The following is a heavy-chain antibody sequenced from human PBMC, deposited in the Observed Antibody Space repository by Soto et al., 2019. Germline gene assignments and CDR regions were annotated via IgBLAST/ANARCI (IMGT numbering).Heavy chain of an antibody. J-gene: IGHJ5*02. Sequence: ASVKVSCKASGYTFTDFYIHWVRQAPGQGPEWMGWINPVSGTTNYAQNFHGRVTMTRDTSISTAYMELIRLRSDDTAVYYCARIPLFGVVIDWFDPWGQGTRVTVSS. V-gene: IGHV1-2*02. CDR1: GYTFTDFY. CDR2: INPVSGTT. CDR3: ARIPLFGVVIDWFDP. D-gene: IGHD3-3*01.